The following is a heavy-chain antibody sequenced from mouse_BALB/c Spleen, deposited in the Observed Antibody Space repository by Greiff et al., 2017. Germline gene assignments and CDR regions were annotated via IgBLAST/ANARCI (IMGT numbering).Heavy chain of an antibody. CDR1: GYTFTSYY. D-gene: IGHD1-1*01. V-gene: IGHV1S81*02. CDR3: TRSYYYGPDY. Sequence: QVQLQQSGAELVKPGASVKLSCKASGYTFTSYYMYWVKQRPGQGLEWIGEINPSNGGTNFNEKFKSKATLTVDKSSSTAYMQLSSLTSEDSAVYYCTRSYYYGPDYWGQGTTLTVSS. CDR2: INPSNGGT. J-gene: IGHJ2*01.